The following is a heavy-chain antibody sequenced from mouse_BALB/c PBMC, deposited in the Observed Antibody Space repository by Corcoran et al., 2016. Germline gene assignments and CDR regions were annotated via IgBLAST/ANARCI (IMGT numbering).Heavy chain of an antibody. V-gene: IGHV14-3*02. CDR1: GFNIKDTY. J-gene: IGHJ3*01. Sequence: EVQLQQSGAELVKPGASVKLSCTASGFNIKDTYMHWVKQRPEQGLEWIGRIDPANGNTKYDPKLQGKATITADTSSNTAYLQLSSLTSEDTAVYYCARRVYGSSSAWFAYWGQGTLVTVSA. D-gene: IGHD1-1*01. CDR2: IDPANGNT. CDR3: ARRVYGSSSAWFAY.